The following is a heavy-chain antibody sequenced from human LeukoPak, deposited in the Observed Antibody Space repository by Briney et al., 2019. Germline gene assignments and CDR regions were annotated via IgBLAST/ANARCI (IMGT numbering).Heavy chain of an antibody. CDR3: ARDPARGAEWDWFDP. Sequence: GGSLRLSSAASGFTFSSYDMHWVRQAPGKGLDWVAVIWYDGSNKYYADSVKGRFTISRDNSKNTLYLQMNSLRAEDTAVYYCARDPARGAEWDWFDPWGQGALVTVSS. CDR2: IWYDGSNK. V-gene: IGHV3-33*01. J-gene: IGHJ5*02. CDR1: GFTFSSYD. D-gene: IGHD3-10*01.